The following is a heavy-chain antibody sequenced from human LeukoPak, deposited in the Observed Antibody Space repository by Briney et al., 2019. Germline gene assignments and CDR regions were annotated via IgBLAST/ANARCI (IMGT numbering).Heavy chain of an antibody. J-gene: IGHJ3*02. V-gene: IGHV1-69*05. D-gene: IGHD5-12*01. CDR3: ARDGGGYDYMFGGFAGALHAFDI. CDR1: GGTFSSYA. CDR2: IIPIFGTA. Sequence: GSSVKVSCKASGGTFSSYAISWVRQAPGQGLEWMGGIIPIFGTANYAQKFQGRVTITTDESTSTAYMELSSLRAEDTAVYYCARDGGGYDYMFGGFAGALHAFDIWGQGTMVTVSS.